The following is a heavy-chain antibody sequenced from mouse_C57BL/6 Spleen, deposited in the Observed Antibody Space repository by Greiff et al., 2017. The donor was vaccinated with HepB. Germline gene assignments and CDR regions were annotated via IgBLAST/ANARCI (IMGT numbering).Heavy chain of an antibody. CDR1: GFSLSTFGMG. Sequence: ESGPGILQPSQTLSLTCSFSGFSLSTFGMGVGWIRQPSGKGLEWLAHIWWDDDKYYNPALKSRLTISKDTSKNQVFLKIANVDTADTATYYCARMGNWDGGVYYFDYWGQGTTLTVSS. CDR2: IWWDDDK. V-gene: IGHV8-8*01. J-gene: IGHJ2*01. CDR3: ARMGNWDGGVYYFDY. D-gene: IGHD4-1*01.